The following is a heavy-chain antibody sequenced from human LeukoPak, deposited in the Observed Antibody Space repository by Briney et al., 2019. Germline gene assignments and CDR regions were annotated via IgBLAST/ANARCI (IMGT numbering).Heavy chain of an antibody. CDR1: GFTFSSYG. CDR2: IRYDGSNK. CDR3: AKDMALLWFGDLDY. D-gene: IGHD3-10*01. J-gene: IGHJ4*02. Sequence: PGGSLRLSCAASGFTFSSYGMHWVRQAPGKGLEWVAFIRYDGSNKYYADSVKGRFTISRDNSKNTLYLQMNSLRAEDTAVYYCAKDMALLWFGDLDYWGQGTLVTVSS. V-gene: IGHV3-30*02.